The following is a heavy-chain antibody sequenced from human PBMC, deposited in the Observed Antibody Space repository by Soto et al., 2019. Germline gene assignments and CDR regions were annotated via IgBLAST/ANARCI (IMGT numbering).Heavy chain of an antibody. CDR3: ARDNPDYYFDY. V-gene: IGHV3-11*06. J-gene: IGHJ4*02. CDR2: ISSSSSYT. Sequence: QVQLVESGGGLVKPGGSLRLSCAASGFTFSDYYMSWIRQAPGKGLEWVSYISSSSSYTNYADSVKGRFTISRDNAKNSLYLQMNSLRAEDTAAYYCARDNPDYYFDYWGQGTLVTVSS. CDR1: GFTFSDYY.